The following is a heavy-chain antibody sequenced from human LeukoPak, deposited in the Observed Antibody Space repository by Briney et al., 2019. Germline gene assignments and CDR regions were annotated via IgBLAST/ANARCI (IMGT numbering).Heavy chain of an antibody. J-gene: IGHJ4*02. CDR2: IHYSGST. CDR3: ARHSGLGVVSPYFDY. CDR1: GGSISSGTYH. V-gene: IGHV4-39*01. Sequence: PSETLSLTCTVSGGSISSGTYHWGWIRQPPGKGLEWIVIIHYSGSTHYNPSLKSRIYITVDTSKNQFSLKLNSVTAADTAVYYCARHSGLGVVSPYFDYWGQGTLVTVSS. D-gene: IGHD2-21*01.